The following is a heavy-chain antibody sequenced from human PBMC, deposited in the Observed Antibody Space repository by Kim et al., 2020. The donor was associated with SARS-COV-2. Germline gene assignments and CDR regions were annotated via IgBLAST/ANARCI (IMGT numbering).Heavy chain of an antibody. CDR3: ARRVTRRNYYGSGSYEPPPGDP. V-gene: IGHV4-34*01. CDR2: INHSGST. J-gene: IGHJ5*02. CDR1: GGSFSGYY. D-gene: IGHD3-10*01. Sequence: SETLSLTCAVYGGSFSGYYWSWIRQPPGKGLEWIGEINHSGSTNYNPSLKSRVTISVDTSKNQFSLKLSSVTAADTAVYYCARRVTRRNYYGSGSYEPPPGDPWGQGTLVTVSS.